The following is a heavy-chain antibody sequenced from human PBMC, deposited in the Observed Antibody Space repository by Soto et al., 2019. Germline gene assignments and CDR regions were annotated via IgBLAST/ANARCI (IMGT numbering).Heavy chain of an antibody. D-gene: IGHD3-3*01. CDR1: GFTFRTYA. Sequence: EESLRLSCAASGFTFRTYAMNWVRQAPGKGLRWVSGISGAGGGAYYAGSVKGRFTISRDNSKNTLYLQMNSLRAEDTAVYYCAKDRTVYYDFWSGPPSLDVWGQGTTVTVSS. CDR3: AKDRTVYYDFWSGPPSLDV. J-gene: IGHJ6*02. V-gene: IGHV3-23*01. CDR2: ISGAGGGA.